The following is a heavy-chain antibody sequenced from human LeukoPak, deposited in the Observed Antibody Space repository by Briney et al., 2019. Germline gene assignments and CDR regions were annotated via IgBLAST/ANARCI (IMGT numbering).Heavy chain of an antibody. CDR2: IYYSGST. J-gene: IGHJ3*02. V-gene: IGHV4-61*01. Sequence: PSETLSLTCTLSGGSVSSGSYYWSWIRRPPGKGLEWLGYIYYSGSTNYNPSLKSRVTISVDTSKNQFSLKLSSVTAADTAMYYCARDMTPNDAFDIWGQGTMVTVSS. CDR3: ARDMTPNDAFDI. CDR1: GGSVSSGSYY.